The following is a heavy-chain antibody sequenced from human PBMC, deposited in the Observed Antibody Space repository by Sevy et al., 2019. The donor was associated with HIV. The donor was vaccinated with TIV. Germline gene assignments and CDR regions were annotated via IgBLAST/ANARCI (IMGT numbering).Heavy chain of an antibody. CDR1: GDSVSSNSAA. Sequence: SQTLSLTCAISGDSVSSNSAAWNWIRQSPSRGLEWLGRTYYRSKWYNDYAVSVKSRITINPDTSKNQFSPQLNSVTPEDTAVYYCARGGWCSSTSCYYYYGMDVWGQGTTVTVSS. V-gene: IGHV6-1*01. CDR2: TYYRSKWYN. J-gene: IGHJ6*02. D-gene: IGHD2-2*01. CDR3: ARGGWCSSTSCYYYYGMDV.